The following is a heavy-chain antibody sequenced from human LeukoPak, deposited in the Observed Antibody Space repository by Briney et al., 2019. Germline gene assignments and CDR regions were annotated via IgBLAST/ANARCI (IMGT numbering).Heavy chain of an antibody. V-gene: IGHV3-48*04. D-gene: IGHD4-17*01. CDR1: GFTFSSYS. J-gene: IGHJ4*02. CDR3: ARIFSNYGDYYGDY. Sequence: GGSLRLSCAASGFTFSSYSMNWVRQAPGKGLEWVSYISSNSITIYYADSVKGRFTISRDNAKNTLYLQMNSLRAEDTAVYYCARIFSNYGDYYGDYWGQGTLVTVSS. CDR2: ISSNSITI.